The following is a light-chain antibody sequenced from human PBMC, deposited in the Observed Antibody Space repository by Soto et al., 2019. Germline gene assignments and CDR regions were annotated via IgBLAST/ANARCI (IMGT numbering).Light chain of an antibody. CDR1: QTVISNY. V-gene: IGKV3-20*01. J-gene: IGKJ1*01. CDR3: QQYGDSPT. Sequence: EIVLTQSPGTLSLSPGERATLSCRASQTVISNYLAWYQHKPGQAPRLLIFGASGRATGIPGRFSGSGSGTDFTLTISGLEPGDFAVYYCQQYGDSPTFGQGTKVEIK. CDR2: GAS.